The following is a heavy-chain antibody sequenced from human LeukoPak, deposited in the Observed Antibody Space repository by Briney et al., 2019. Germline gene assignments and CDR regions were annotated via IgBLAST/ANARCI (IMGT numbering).Heavy chain of an antibody. D-gene: IGHD5-18*01. V-gene: IGHV3-21*01. CDR2: ISSSSSYI. CDR3: ARNKKGVRYTYGHDY. J-gene: IGHJ4*02. CDR1: GFTFNTYN. Sequence: GGSLRLSCAASGFTFNTYNMNWVRQAPGKGLEWVSSISSSSSYIYYADSVKGRFTISRDNAKNSLYLQMNSLRAEDTAVYYCARNKKGVRYTYGHDYWGQGTLVTVSS.